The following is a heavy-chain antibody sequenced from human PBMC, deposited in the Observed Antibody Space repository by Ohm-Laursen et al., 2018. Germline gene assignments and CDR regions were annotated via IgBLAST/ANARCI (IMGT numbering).Heavy chain of an antibody. CDR3: SGGVPAAARRYYFDS. J-gene: IGHJ4*02. D-gene: IGHD2-2*01. V-gene: IGHV3-23*01. CDR2: IATTGGGT. Sequence: LRLSCTASGFTFSNYAMSWVRQAPGKGLEWVSAIATTGGGTFYADSVKGRFTISRDNSKNILYLQMNSLRAEDTALYYCSGGVPAAARRYYFDSWGQGTLVTVSS. CDR1: GFTFSNYA.